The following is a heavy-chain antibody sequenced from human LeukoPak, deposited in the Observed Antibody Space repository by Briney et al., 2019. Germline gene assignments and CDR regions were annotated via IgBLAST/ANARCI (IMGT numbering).Heavy chain of an antibody. CDR3: ARVVESYGYYFDY. V-gene: IGHV1-69*13. CDR1: GGTFSSYA. D-gene: IGHD5-18*01. Sequence: SVKVSCKASGGTFSSYAISWVRQAPGQGLEWMGGIIPIFGTANYAQKFQGRVTITADESTSTAYMELSSLRSEDTAVYYCARVVESYGYYFDYWGQGTLVTVSS. CDR2: IIPIFGTA. J-gene: IGHJ4*02.